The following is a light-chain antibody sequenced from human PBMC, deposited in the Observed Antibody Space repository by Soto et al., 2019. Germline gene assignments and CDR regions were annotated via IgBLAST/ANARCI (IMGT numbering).Light chain of an antibody. CDR1: QSITIW. Sequence: DIQMTQSPSTLSASVGDRVTITCRASQSITIWLAWYQQKPGKAPKLLIFDASSLESGDPSRFSGSGSRTEIAHTISSLQPDDFATYDCQHYYCYDWTSGQGTKAEIK. CDR2: DAS. J-gene: IGKJ1*01. CDR3: QHYYCYDWT. V-gene: IGKV1-5*01.